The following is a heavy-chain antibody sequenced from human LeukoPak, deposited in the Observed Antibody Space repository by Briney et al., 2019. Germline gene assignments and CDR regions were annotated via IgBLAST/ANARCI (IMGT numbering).Heavy chain of an antibody. D-gene: IGHD3-3*01. CDR3: AKDPRITIFGVVTPP. J-gene: IGHJ5*02. Sequence: GGSLRLSCAASGFTFSDYYMSWIRQAPGEGLEWVSYISSSGSTIYYADSVKGRFTISRDNSKNTLYLQMNSLRAEDTAVYYCAKDPRITIFGVVTPPWGQGTLVTVSS. V-gene: IGHV3-11*01. CDR1: GFTFSDYY. CDR2: ISSSGSTI.